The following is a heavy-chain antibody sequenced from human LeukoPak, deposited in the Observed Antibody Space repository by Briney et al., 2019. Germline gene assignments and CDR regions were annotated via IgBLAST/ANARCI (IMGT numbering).Heavy chain of an antibody. CDR1: GFTFSSYA. D-gene: IGHD3-9*01. V-gene: IGHV3-23*01. CDR2: ISGSGGST. J-gene: IGHJ4*02. CDR3: ARGGLYYDILTGFDY. Sequence: GGSLRLSCAASGFTFSSYAMSWVRQAPGKGLEWVSAISGSGGSTYYADSVKGRFTISRDNSKNTLYLQMNSLRAEDTAVYYCARGGLYYDILTGFDYWGQGALVTVSS.